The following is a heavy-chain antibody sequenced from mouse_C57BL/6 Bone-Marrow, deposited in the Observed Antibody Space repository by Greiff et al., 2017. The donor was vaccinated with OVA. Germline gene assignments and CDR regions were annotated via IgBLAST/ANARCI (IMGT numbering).Heavy chain of an antibody. V-gene: IGHV5-9-1*02. CDR3: TREEDYYGSNAY. CDR1: GFTFSSYA. Sequence: DVKLVESGEGLVKPGGSLKLSCAASGFTFSSYAMSWVRQTPEKRLEWVAYISSGGDYIYYADTVKGRFTISRDNARNTLYLQMSSLKSEDTAMYYCTREEDYYGSNAYWGQGTLVTVSA. J-gene: IGHJ3*01. D-gene: IGHD1-1*01. CDR2: ISSGGDYI.